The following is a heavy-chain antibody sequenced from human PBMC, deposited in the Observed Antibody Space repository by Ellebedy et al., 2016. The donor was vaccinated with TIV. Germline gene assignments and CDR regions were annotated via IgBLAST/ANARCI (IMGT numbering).Heavy chain of an antibody. CDR3: ARNSYGDYDPWYFDY. CDR2: IYPGDSDT. CDR1: GYSFTSYW. V-gene: IGHV5-51*01. D-gene: IGHD4-17*01. Sequence: GESLKISXKGSGYSFTSYWIGWVRQMPGKGLEWMGIIYPGDSDTRYSPSFQGQVTISADKSISTAYLQWSSLKASDTAMYYCARNSYGDYDPWYFDYWGQGTLVTVSS. J-gene: IGHJ4*02.